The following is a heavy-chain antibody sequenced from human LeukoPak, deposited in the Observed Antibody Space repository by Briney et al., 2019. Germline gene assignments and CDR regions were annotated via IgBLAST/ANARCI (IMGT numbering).Heavy chain of an antibody. Sequence: GGSLRLSCAASGFTFSSYWMSWVRQARRKGLEWVAKIKQDGSEKYYVDSVKGRFTISRDNAKNSLYLQMNSLRAEDTAVYYCARDDTVTTRVGFIDWGQGTLVTVSS. CDR1: GFTFSSYW. D-gene: IGHD4-17*01. J-gene: IGHJ4*02. CDR3: ARDDTVTTRVGFID. CDR2: IKQDGSEK. V-gene: IGHV3-7*01.